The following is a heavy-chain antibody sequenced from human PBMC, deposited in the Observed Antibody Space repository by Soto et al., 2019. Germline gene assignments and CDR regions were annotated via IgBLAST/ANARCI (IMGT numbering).Heavy chain of an antibody. CDR3: ARSYDRLSPLDY. J-gene: IGHJ4*02. V-gene: IGHV4-30-2*01. Sequence: SETLSLTCAVSGGSISSGGYSWSWIRQPPGKGLEWIGYIYHSGSTYYNPSLKSRVTISVDRSKNQFSLKLSSVTAADTAVYYCARSYDRLSPLDYWGQGTLVTVSS. CDR2: IYHSGST. CDR1: GGSISSGGYS. D-gene: IGHD3-22*01.